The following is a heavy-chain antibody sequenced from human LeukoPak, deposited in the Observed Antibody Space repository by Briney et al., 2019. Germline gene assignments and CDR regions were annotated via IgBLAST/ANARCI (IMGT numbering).Heavy chain of an antibody. CDR1: GDSISRYS. D-gene: IGHD6-19*01. J-gene: IGHJ4*02. V-gene: IGHV4-4*07. Sequence: SETLSLTCTVSGDSISRYSWSWIRQPAGKGLECIGRISASRTHYYTPSLKSRLTMSLDTSKNQFSLTLTSVTAADTAVYYCARDRGAVADKAFDYWGQGTLVTVSS. CDR2: ISASRTH. CDR3: ARDRGAVADKAFDY.